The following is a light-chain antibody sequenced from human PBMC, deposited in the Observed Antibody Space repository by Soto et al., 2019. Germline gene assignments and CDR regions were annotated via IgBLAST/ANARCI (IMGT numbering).Light chain of an antibody. CDR3: QSYDSSLSGSGI. CDR1: SSNIGAGYD. J-gene: IGLJ2*01. V-gene: IGLV1-40*01. Sequence: QSVLTQPPSVSGAPGQRVTISCTGSSSNIGAGYDVHWYQQLPGTAPKVLIYGNSYRPSGVPDRFSGSKSGTSAFLAITGLQAEDEADYYCQSYDSSLSGSGIFGGGTKLTVL. CDR2: GNS.